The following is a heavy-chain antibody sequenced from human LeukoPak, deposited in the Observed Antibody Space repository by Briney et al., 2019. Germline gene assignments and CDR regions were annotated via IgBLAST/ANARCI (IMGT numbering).Heavy chain of an antibody. CDR2: IYPGDSET. CDR3: ALPSSLRY. V-gene: IGHV5-51*01. J-gene: IGHJ4*02. CDR1: GYSFATYW. Sequence: GESLKISCQGSGYSFATYWIGWVRQMPGKGLEWMGIIYPGDSETRYSPSFQGQVTFSADTSISTAYLQWSSLKASDTAMYYCALPSSLRYWGQGTLVTVSS.